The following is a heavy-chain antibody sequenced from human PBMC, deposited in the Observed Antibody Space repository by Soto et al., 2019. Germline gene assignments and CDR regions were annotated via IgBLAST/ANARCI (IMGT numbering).Heavy chain of an antibody. D-gene: IGHD6-13*01. CDR2: VYHSGTT. CDR3: TRSLYTSSWYAGY. Sequence: KGSETLSLTCAVSGYSIISGYYLALIRHPPGKGLEWIGSVYHSGTTYYNPSLKSRVTISIDTSKNQFSLKLTSVTAADTAVYYCTRSLYTSSWYAGYWGQGTLVTVSS. J-gene: IGHJ4*02. CDR1: GYSIISGYY. V-gene: IGHV4-38-2*01.